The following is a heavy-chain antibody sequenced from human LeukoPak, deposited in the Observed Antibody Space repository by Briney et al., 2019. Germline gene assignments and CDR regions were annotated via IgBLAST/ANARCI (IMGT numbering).Heavy chain of an antibody. J-gene: IGHJ4*02. Sequence: PGGSLRLSCAASGFTFSSYSMNWVRQAPGKGLEWVSYISSSSSTIYYADSVKGRFTISRDNAKNSLYLQMNSLRAEDTAVYYCARDRFPPVAGNFDYWGQGTLVTVSS. CDR2: ISSSSSTI. CDR3: ARDRFPPVAGNFDY. CDR1: GFTFSSYS. D-gene: IGHD6-19*01. V-gene: IGHV3-48*04.